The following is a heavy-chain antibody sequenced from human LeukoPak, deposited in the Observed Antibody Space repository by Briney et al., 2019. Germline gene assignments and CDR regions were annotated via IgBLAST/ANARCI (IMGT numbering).Heavy chain of an antibody. J-gene: IGHJ6*02. CDR3: ARDVDSTDYYYYGMDV. Sequence: GASVKVSCKASGYTFTICEICGVRQAPGQGREGMGWVSAYNGDTNYAQKFQGRVTMTTDTSTSTAYMELRSLRSDDTAVYYCARDVDSTDYYYYGMDVWGQGTTVTVSS. CDR2: VSAYNGDT. CDR1: GYTFTICE. D-gene: IGHD5-12*01. V-gene: IGHV1-18*01.